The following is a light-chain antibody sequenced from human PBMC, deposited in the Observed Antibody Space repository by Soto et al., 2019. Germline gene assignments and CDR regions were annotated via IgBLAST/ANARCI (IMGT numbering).Light chain of an antibody. CDR3: QQFYDLPIT. J-gene: IGKJ5*01. Sequence: DIQMTQSPSYVSASVGYRFTITCLASQGIKNWLAWYQQKPGKAPNLLIYDASKLQTGVPSRFSGRGSGKDFTFTISSLQPDDSGTYYCQQFYDLPITFGQGTRLEIK. CDR2: DAS. CDR1: QGIKNW. V-gene: IGKV1-33*01.